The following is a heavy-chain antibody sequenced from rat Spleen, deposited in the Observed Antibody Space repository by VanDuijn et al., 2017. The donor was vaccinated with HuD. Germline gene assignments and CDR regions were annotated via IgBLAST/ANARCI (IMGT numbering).Heavy chain of an antibody. Sequence: EVQLQESGPGLVKPSQSLSLTCSVTDHSITTGYRWNWIRKFPGNKLEWMGYINSAGNTLYNPSLKSRISITRDTSKNQFFLQVKSVITEDTATYYCARMHYGLDYWGQGVMVTVSS. CDR3: ARMHYGLDY. D-gene: IGHD1-11*01. V-gene: IGHV3-3*01. CDR1: DHSITTGYR. J-gene: IGHJ2*01. CDR2: INSAGNT.